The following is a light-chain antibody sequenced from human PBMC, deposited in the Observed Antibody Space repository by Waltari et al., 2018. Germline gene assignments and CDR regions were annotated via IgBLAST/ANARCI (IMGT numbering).Light chain of an antibody. J-gene: IGLJ2*01. CDR2: GNT. V-gene: IGLV1-40*01. CDR3: QSYDSSLSAVV. CDR1: SSNIGAPYA. Sequence: QPVLAQPPSVSGAPGQRVTVSCTGSSSNIGAPYAVHRYQQLPGTAPQLLIYGNTHRPSGVPYRFSGSKSGTSASLAITGLQAEDEAEYYCQSYDSSLSAVVFGGGTKLTVL.